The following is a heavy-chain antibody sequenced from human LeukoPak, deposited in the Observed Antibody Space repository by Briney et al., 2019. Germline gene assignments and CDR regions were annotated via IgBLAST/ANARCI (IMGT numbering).Heavy chain of an antibody. CDR3: ARDQGYCSGGSCYEPIDH. D-gene: IGHD2-15*01. J-gene: IGHJ4*02. CDR2: TYYRSKWYN. CDR1: GDGVSSNSAA. V-gene: IGHV6-1*01. Sequence: SQTLSLTCAISGDGVSSNSAAWNWIRQSPSRGLEWLGRTYYRSKWYNDYAVSVKSRITINPDTSKNQFSLQLNSVTPEDTAVYYCARDQGYCSGGSCYEPIDHWGQGTLVTVSS.